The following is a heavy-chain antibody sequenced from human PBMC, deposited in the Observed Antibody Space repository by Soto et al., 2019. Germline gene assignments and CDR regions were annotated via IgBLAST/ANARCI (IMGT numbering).Heavy chain of an antibody. CDR3: ARPGRLGSGRYYYYGMDV. D-gene: IGHD3-10*01. J-gene: IGHJ6*02. CDR1: GYSFTSYW. CDR2: IYPGDSDT. V-gene: IGHV5-51*01. Sequence: PXDSLTISGKGSGYSFTSYWIGLVRQMPGKGLEWMGIIYPGDSDTRYRPSFQGQVTISADKSISTAYLQWSSLKASDTAMYYCARPGRLGSGRYYYYGMDVWGQGTTVTVSS.